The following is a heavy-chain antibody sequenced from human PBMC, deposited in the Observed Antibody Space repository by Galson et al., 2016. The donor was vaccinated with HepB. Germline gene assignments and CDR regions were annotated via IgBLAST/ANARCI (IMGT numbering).Heavy chain of an antibody. CDR1: GGSISSYY. J-gene: IGHJ3*02. CDR2: IYYSGST. CDR3: ARRWYNWNYVSAFDI. D-gene: IGHD1-7*01. V-gene: IGHV4-59*01. Sequence: SETLSLTCTVSGGSISSYYWSWIRQPPGKGLEWIGHIYYSGSTNYNPSLKSRVTISVDTSKNQFSLKLSSVTAADTAVYHCARRWYNWNYVSAFDIWGQGTMVTVSS.